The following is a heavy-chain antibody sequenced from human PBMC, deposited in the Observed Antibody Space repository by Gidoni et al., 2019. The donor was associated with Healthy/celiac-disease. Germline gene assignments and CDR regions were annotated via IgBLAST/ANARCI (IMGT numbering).Heavy chain of an antibody. Sequence: QVQLQESGPGLVTPSQTLSLTCTVSGGSISRGGYYWSWIRQHPGKGLEWIGYIYYSGSTYYNPSLKSRVTISVDTSKNQFSLKLSSVTAADTAVYYCARQIESMTTVTAVDYWGQGTLVTVSS. CDR2: IYYSGST. V-gene: IGHV4-31*03. D-gene: IGHD4-17*01. J-gene: IGHJ4*02. CDR1: GGSISRGGYY. CDR3: ARQIESMTTVTAVDY.